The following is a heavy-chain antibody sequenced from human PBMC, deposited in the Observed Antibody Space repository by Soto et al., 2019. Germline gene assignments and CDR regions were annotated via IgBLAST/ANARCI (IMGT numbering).Heavy chain of an antibody. CDR1: GGSFSGYY. CDR3: ARGRFPVCPRYSSSWYRDHSNWFDP. D-gene: IGHD6-13*01. V-gene: IGHV4-34*01. Sequence: PSETLSLAGAVDGGSFSGYYWSWIRQPPGKGLEWIGEINHSGSTNYNPSLKSRVTISVDTSKNQFSLNLSSVTAADTAVYYCARGRFPVCPRYSSSWYRDHSNWFDPWGPGTLVTVSS. J-gene: IGHJ5*02. CDR2: INHSGST.